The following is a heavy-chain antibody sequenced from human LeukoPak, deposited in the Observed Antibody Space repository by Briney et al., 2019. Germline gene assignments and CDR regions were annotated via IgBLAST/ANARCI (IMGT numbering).Heavy chain of an antibody. V-gene: IGHV3-23*01. CDR1: GFTFSSYA. D-gene: IGHD2-15*01. CDR2: ISGSGDFT. J-gene: IGHJ4*02. Sequence: GGSLRLSCAASGFTFSSYAMSWVRQAPGKGLEWLSIISGSGDFTYYADSVKGRFTISRDNSKNTLYLQMNSLRVEDTAVYYCAKGGGLSSGSSNYWGQGTLVTVSS. CDR3: AKGGGLSSGSSNY.